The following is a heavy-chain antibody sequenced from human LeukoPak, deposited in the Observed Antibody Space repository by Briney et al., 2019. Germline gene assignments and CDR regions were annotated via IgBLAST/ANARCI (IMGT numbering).Heavy chain of an antibody. D-gene: IGHD1-26*01. CDR2: ISSSSSTI. CDR3: ARDRGGSYSAIDY. CDR1: GFTFSSYS. J-gene: IGHJ4*02. V-gene: IGHV3-48*04. Sequence: PGGSLRLSCAASGFTFSSYSMNWVRQAPGKGLERVSFISSSSSTIYYADSVKGRFTISRDNAKNLLYLQMNSLRAEDTAVYYCARDRGGSYSAIDYWGQGTLVTVSS.